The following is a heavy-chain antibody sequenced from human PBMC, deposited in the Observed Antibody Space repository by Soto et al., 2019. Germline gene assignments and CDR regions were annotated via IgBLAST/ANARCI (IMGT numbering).Heavy chain of an antibody. J-gene: IGHJ6*02. V-gene: IGHV1-2*04. CDR1: GCPFTDYY. D-gene: IGHD6-13*01. CDR2: ISPRTGSA. CDR3: ARDFVAAGYYYYGMDV. Sequence: XSVKVSSEASGCPFTDYYIHWVRQAPGQGLEWMGWISPRTGSANFAQRFQGWVTMTRDTSISTAHMELSRLRSDDTAVYYCARDFVAAGYYYYGMDVWGQGTTVTVSS.